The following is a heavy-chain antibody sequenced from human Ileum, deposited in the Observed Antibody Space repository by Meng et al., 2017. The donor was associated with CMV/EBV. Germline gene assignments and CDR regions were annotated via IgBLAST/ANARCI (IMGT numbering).Heavy chain of an antibody. CDR3: ARDWGSGYSASYFDS. CDR2: IWYDGSNQ. CDR1: EFIFKSYG. D-gene: IGHD3-22*01. V-gene: IGHV3-33*01. Sequence: SEFIFKSYGMHWVRQAPGKGLEWVAVIWYDGSNQNYADSVKGRFTISRDSSKNTLFLQMHSLRAEDTAIYYCARDWGSGYSASYFDSWGQGTLVTVSS. J-gene: IGHJ4*02.